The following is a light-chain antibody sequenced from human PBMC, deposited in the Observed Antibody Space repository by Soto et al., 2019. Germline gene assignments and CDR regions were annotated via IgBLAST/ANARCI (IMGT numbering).Light chain of an antibody. CDR2: GAS. J-gene: IGKJ2*01. CDR1: QSVSSSY. Sequence: EIVLTQSPGTLSLSPGERATLSCRASQSVSSSYLAWYQQKPGQAPRLLIYGASSRATGMPDRFSGSGSGTDFTNTLSRLEPEDFAVYYCQQYGSSPYTFGQGTKLEIK. CDR3: QQYGSSPYT. V-gene: IGKV3-20*01.